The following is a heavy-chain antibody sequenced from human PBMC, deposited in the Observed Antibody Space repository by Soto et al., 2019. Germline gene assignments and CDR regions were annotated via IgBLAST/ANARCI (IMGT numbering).Heavy chain of an antibody. CDR2: IDISSSTI. J-gene: IGHJ6*02. D-gene: IGHD3-3*01. Sequence: GGSLRLSCAASRFTFSIYSMNWVRQAPGKGLEWVSYIDISSSTIYYADSVKGRFTISRDNAKNSLYLQMNSLRDEDTAVYYCARERIIDFGAYYYYGMDVWGQGTTVTVSS. CDR1: RFTFSIYS. V-gene: IGHV3-48*02. CDR3: ARERIIDFGAYYYYGMDV.